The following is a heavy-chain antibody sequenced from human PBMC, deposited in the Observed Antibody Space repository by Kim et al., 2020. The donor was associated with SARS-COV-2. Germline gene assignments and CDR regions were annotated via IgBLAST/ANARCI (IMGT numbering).Heavy chain of an antibody. Sequence: GGSLRLSCAASGFTFSSYSMNWVRQAPGKGLEWVSSISSSTTIYIYYADSVKGRFTISRDNAKNSLYLQMNSLRAEDTAVYYCASLSASIWGTYRPSDDYWGQGTLVTVSS. CDR1: GFTFSSYS. D-gene: IGHD3-16*02. CDR2: ISSSTTIYI. CDR3: ASLSASIWGTYRPSDDY. V-gene: IGHV3-21*01. J-gene: IGHJ4*02.